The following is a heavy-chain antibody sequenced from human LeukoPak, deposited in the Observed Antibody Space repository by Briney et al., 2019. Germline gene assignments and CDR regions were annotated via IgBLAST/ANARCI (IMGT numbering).Heavy chain of an antibody. CDR3: AKAVSQWLVDYFDL. Sequence: GGSLRLSCAASGFTFSSYAMSWVRQAPGKGLEWVSAISGNGGSTYYADSVKGRFTISRDNSKNMLYLQMNSLRVDDTVVYYCAKAVSQWLVDYFDLWGQGALVIVSS. D-gene: IGHD6-19*01. CDR2: ISGNGGST. CDR1: GFTFSSYA. V-gene: IGHV3-23*01. J-gene: IGHJ4*02.